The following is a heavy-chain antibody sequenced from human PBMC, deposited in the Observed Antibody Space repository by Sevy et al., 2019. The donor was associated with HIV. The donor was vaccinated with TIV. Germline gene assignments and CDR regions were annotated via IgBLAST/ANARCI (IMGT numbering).Heavy chain of an antibody. CDR1: GFTFSRYA. J-gene: IGHJ4*02. CDR3: ARKYDSSGYFDY. CDR2: ISGSGGSGDKT. V-gene: IGHV3-23*01. D-gene: IGHD3-22*01. Sequence: GGSLRLSCAASGFTFSRYAMNWVRQAPGKGLEWVSGISGSGGSGDKTNYADSVKGRFTSSRDDSKNSLYLQFNCLRAEDTAIYYCARKYDSSGYFDYWGQGTLVTVSS.